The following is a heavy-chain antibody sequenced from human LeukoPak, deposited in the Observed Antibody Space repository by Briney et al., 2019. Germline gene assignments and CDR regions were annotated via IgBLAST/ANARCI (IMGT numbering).Heavy chain of an antibody. J-gene: IGHJ4*02. CDR1: GGSISSYY. Sequence: SETLSLTCTVSGGSISSYYWSWIRQPPGKGLEWIGYIYYSGSTNYNPSLKSRVTISVDTSKNQFSLKLSSVTAADTAVYYCARVEPAFRLGFDYWGQGTLVTVAS. CDR3: ARVEPAFRLGFDY. D-gene: IGHD3-16*01. V-gene: IGHV4-59*01. CDR2: IYYSGST.